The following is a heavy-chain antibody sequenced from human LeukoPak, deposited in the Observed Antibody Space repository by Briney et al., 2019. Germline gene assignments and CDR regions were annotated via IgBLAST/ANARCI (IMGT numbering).Heavy chain of an antibody. Sequence: SQTLSLTCTVSGGSISSGGSYWSWIRQHPGKGLEWIGYIYYSGSTYYNPSLKGRVTISVDTSKNQFSLKLSSVTAADTAVYYCAGGAPTGNWFDPWGQGTLVTVSS. J-gene: IGHJ5*02. CDR3: AGGAPTGNWFDP. CDR2: IYYSGST. D-gene: IGHD1-14*01. V-gene: IGHV4-31*03. CDR1: GGSISSGGSY.